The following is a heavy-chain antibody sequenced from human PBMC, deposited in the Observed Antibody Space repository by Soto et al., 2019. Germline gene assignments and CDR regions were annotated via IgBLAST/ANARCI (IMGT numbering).Heavy chain of an antibody. J-gene: IGHJ6*02. CDR1: GFTFSRFW. V-gene: IGHV3-74*01. CDR2: INSDGSST. Sequence: EVQLVESGGGLVQRGGSLRVSCAASGFTFSRFWMHWVRQAPGMGLVWVSRINSDGSSTNYAESVKGRFTISRDNAKNTLYLQMTSLRVEDTAVYYCARAGGSCSGGSCTRKYFFGMDVWGQGTTVTVSS. CDR3: ARAGGSCSGGSCTRKYFFGMDV. D-gene: IGHD2-15*01.